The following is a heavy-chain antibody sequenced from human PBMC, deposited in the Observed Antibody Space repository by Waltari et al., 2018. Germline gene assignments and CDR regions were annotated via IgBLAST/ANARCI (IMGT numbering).Heavy chain of an antibody. Sequence: VQLQESGPGLVKPSETLSLTCTVSGGSLSSYYWTWTRQPPGKGLEWIGYIYYSGSTNYNPSLKSRVTISVDTSKNQFSLKLSSVTAADTAVYYCARGYYDSSGYYDYYYYMDVWGKGTTVTVSS. CDR1: GGSLSSYY. CDR3: ARGYYDSSGYYDYYYYMDV. J-gene: IGHJ6*03. D-gene: IGHD3-22*01. CDR2: IYYSGST. V-gene: IGHV4-59*01.